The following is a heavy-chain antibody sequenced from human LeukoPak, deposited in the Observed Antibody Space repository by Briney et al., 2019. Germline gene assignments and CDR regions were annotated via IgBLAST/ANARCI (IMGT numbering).Heavy chain of an antibody. Sequence: PGGSLRLSCAASGFTFSSYAMSWVRQAPGKGLEWVSGIRDSGGSTYYTDSVKGRFTISRDNSKNTLYLQMNSLRAEDTAVYYCAKDQTYGSGSYFDYWGQGTLVTVSS. D-gene: IGHD3-10*01. CDR1: GFTFSSYA. J-gene: IGHJ4*02. V-gene: IGHV3-23*01. CDR2: IRDSGGST. CDR3: AKDQTYGSGSYFDY.